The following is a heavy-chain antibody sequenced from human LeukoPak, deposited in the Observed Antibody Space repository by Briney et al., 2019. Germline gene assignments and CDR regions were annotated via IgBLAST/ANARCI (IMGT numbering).Heavy chain of an antibody. CDR2: IYYSGST. J-gene: IGHJ4*02. Sequence: PSETLSLTCTVSGASISSGGYYWGWIRQPPGKGLEWIGSIYYSGSTYYNPSLKSRVTISVDTSKNQFSLKLSSVTAADTAVFYCASGTWGFYDTTVGVYWGQGTLVTVSS. D-gene: IGHD3-22*01. CDR3: ASGTWGFYDTTVGVY. V-gene: IGHV4-39*07. CDR1: GASISSGGYY.